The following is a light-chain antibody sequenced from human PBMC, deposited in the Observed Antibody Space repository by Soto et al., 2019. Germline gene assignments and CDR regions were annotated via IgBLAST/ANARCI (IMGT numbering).Light chain of an antibody. CDR3: LLSYNAARV. J-gene: IGLJ2*01. CDR2: DTS. CDR1: TGAVTSNHH. Sequence: QAVVTQEPSLTVSPGGTVTLTCGSSTGAVTSNHHPYWFQQKAGQAPRTLIYDTSNKHSWTPARFSGSLLGDKAALTLSGAQHEDEAQYYCLLSYNAARVFGGWTKLTVL. V-gene: IGLV7-46*01.